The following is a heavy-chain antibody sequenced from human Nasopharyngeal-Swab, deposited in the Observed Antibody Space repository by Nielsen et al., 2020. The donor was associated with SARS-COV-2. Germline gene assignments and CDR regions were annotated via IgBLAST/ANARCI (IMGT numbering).Heavy chain of an antibody. CDR3: ARVGLPDIVVVPAGDY. CDR1: GYTFSGFY. V-gene: IGHV1-2*02. CDR2: FSPNSGDT. D-gene: IGHD2-2*01. J-gene: IGHJ4*02. Sequence: ASVKVSCKASGYTFSGFYMHWVRQAPGQGLERMGRFSPNSGDTIYAQEFQGRVTMTTDTSTNTAYMELRSLRSDDTAMYYCARVGLPDIVVVPAGDYWGQGTRVTVSS.